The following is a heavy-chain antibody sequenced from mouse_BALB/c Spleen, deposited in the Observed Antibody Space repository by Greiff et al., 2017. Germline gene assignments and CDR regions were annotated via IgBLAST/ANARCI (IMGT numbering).Heavy chain of an antibody. Sequence: EVHLVESGGGLVKPGGSLKLSCAASGFTFSSYAMSWVRQTPEKRLEWVASISSGGSTYYPDSVKGRFTISRDNARNILYLQMSSLRSEDTAMYYCARGPDYYGSSYAMDYWGQGTTLTVSS. CDR3: ARGPDYYGSSYAMDY. D-gene: IGHD1-1*01. J-gene: IGHJ2*01. CDR1: GFTFSSYA. CDR2: ISSGGST. V-gene: IGHV5-6-5*01.